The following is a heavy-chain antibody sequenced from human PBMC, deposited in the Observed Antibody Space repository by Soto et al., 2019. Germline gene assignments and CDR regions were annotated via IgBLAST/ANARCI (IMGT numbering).Heavy chain of an antibody. CDR2: ISPFGTP. CDR1: GASVSSGGSS. D-gene: IGHD2-8*01. J-gene: IGHJ5*02. CDR3: SRGVLA. Sequence: QVQLKESGSTRVRPSQTLSLTCSVSGASVSSGGSSWSWTRQPPGKGLEWIGFISPFGTPDSNPSLTSRVTISVDRSKNHISLALSSVTAADTAVYYCSRGVLAWGPGTLVTVSS. V-gene: IGHV4-30-2*01.